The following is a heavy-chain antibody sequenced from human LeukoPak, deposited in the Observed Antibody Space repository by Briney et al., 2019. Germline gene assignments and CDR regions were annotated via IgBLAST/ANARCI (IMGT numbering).Heavy chain of an antibody. D-gene: IGHD4-17*01. V-gene: IGHV1-2*02. J-gene: IGHJ6*02. CDR1: GYTFTGYY. Sequence: GASVKVSCKASGYTFTGYYMHWVRQAPGQGLEWMGWINPNRGGTNYAQKFQGRVTMTRDTSISTAYMELSGLRSDDTAVYYCARDIGQGLRIYYYYGMDVWGQGTTVTVSS. CDR2: INPNRGGT. CDR3: ARDIGQGLRIYYYYGMDV.